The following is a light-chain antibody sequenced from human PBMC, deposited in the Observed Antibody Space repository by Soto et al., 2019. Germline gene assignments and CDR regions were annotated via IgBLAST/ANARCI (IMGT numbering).Light chain of an antibody. CDR3: QQYGSSRLT. CDR1: QSVSSSY. J-gene: IGKJ4*01. V-gene: IGKV3-20*01. Sequence: TQSPATLSASVGDRVTITCRASQSVSSSYLAWYQQKPGQAPRLLIYGASSRATGIPDRFSGSGSGTDFTLTISRLEPEDFAVYYCQQYGSSRLTFGGGTKVDIK. CDR2: GAS.